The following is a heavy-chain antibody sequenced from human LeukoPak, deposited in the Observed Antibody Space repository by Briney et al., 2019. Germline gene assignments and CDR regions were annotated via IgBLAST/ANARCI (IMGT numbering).Heavy chain of an antibody. J-gene: IGHJ3*01. Sequence: QAGGSLRLSCAASGFTFSGSAMHWVRQASGQGLEWVGRIRSKPNSYATAYAASLKGRFTISRDDSKNTTYLQMNSLKTDDTAVYYCCRSRGVADAFDLWGQGTVVTVSS. CDR2: IRSKPNSYAT. CDR1: GFTFSGSA. V-gene: IGHV3-73*01. CDR3: CRSRGVADAFDL.